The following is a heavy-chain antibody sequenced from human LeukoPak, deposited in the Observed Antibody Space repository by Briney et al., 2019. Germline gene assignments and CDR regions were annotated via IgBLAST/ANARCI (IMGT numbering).Heavy chain of an antibody. D-gene: IGHD5-18*01. CDR1: GYSFTSYW. V-gene: IGHV5-10-1*01. CDR2: IDPSDSYT. J-gene: IGHJ6*02. Sequence: GESLKISCKGSGYSFTSYWISWVRQMPGKGLEWMGRIDPSDSYTNYSPSFQGHVTISADKSISTAYLQWSSLKASETAMYYCASTDTAMVGYYYGMDVWGQGTTVTVSS. CDR3: ASTDTAMVGYYYGMDV.